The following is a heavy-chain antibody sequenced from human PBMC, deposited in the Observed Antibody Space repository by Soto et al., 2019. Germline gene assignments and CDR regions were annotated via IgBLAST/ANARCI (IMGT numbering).Heavy chain of an antibody. Sequence: PGGSLRLSCAASGFTFSSYAMKWVRQAPGKGLEWVSLIGESGTPTYYADSVKGRFTISRDNSKNTLYLQMNSLRAEDTAVYYCAIRSGIVVVPAAIRDYYGMDVWGQGTTVTVSS. J-gene: IGHJ6*02. CDR1: GFTFSSYA. CDR2: IGESGTPT. D-gene: IGHD2-2*01. V-gene: IGHV3-23*01. CDR3: AIRSGIVVVPAAIRDYYGMDV.